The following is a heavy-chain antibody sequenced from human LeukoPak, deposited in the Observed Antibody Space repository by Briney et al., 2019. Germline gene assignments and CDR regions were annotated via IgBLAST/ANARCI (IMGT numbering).Heavy chain of an antibody. V-gene: IGHV3-23*01. CDR1: GFTFSSYA. Sequence: PGGSLRLSCAASGFTFSSYAMSWIRQAPGKGLEWVSAISGSGGSTYYADSVKGRFTISRDNSKNTLYLQMNSLRAEDTAVYYCAKDQSARGGSHSFDYWGQGTLVTVSS. J-gene: IGHJ4*02. D-gene: IGHD1-26*01. CDR3: AKDQSARGGSHSFDY. CDR2: ISGSGGST.